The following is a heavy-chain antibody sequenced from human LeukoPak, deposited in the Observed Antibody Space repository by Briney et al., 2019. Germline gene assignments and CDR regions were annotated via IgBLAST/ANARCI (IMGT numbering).Heavy chain of an antibody. J-gene: IGHJ6*02. V-gene: IGHV4-34*01. CDR3: ARLPGIALAGMTLPSYSYFIDV. Sequence: SETLSLTCAVYGGSFSGYYWSWIRQPPGKGLEWIGEINHSGSTNYNPSLKSRVTISVDTSKNQFSLKLSSVTPADPAVYYCARLPGIALAGMTLPSYSYFIDVCGQGTTVTLSS. D-gene: IGHD6-19*01. CDR1: GGSFSGYY. CDR2: INHSGST.